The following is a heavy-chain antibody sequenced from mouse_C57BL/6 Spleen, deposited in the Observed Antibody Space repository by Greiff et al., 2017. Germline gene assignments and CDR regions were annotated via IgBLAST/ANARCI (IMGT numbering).Heavy chain of an antibody. J-gene: IGHJ2*01. CDR3: ARSTMVTTGGYFEV. CDR1: GFTFSSYG. V-gene: IGHV5-6*01. D-gene: IGHD2-2*01. Sequence: EVQGVESGGDLVKPGGSLKLSCAASGFTFSSYGMSWVRQTPDKRLEWVATISSGGSYTYYPDSVKGRFTISRDNAKNTLYLQMSSLKAEDTAMYYCARSTMVTTGGYFEVWGQGTTLTVSS. CDR2: ISSGGSYT.